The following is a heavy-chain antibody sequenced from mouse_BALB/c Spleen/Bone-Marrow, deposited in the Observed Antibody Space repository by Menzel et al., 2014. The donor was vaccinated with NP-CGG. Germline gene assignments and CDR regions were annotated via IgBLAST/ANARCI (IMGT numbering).Heavy chain of an antibody. CDR1: GFSLTSYG. D-gene: IGHD2-4*01. Sequence: QVQLQQSGPGLVAHSQRLSISCTVSGFSLTSYGVHWVRQPPGKGLEWLGVIWAGGSTNYNSALMSRLSISKDNSKSQVFLKMNSLQTDDTAMYYCASPIYYDYPLFAYWGQGTLATVSA. V-gene: IGHV2-9*02. CDR3: ASPIYYDYPLFAY. CDR2: IWAGGST. J-gene: IGHJ3*01.